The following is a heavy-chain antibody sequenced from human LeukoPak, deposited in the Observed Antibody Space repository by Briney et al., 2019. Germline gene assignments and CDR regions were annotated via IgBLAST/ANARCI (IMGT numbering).Heavy chain of an antibody. J-gene: IGHJ3*02. Sequence: GASVKVSCKASGYTITDYYMHWVRQAPGQGLEWMGWINPNSGGTNYAQKFQGRVTMTRDTSISTAYMELSRLRSDDTAVYYCARAGIWDYSDTSGYHNGAFDIWGQGTMVTVSS. CDR2: INPNSGGT. CDR3: ARAGIWDYSDTSGYHNGAFDI. D-gene: IGHD3-22*01. CDR1: GYTITDYY. V-gene: IGHV1-2*02.